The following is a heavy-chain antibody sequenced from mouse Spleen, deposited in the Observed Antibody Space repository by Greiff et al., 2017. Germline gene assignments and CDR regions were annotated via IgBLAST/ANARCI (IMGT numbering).Heavy chain of an antibody. D-gene: IGHD2-10*02. Sequence: QVQLQQPGAELVRPGSSVKLSCKASGYTFTSYWMDWVKQRPGQGLEWIGNIYPSDSETHYNQKFKDKATLTVDKSSSTAYMQLSSLTSEDSAVYYCARSGMVTTYYYAMDYWGQGTSVTVSS. J-gene: IGHJ4*01. V-gene: IGHV1-61*01. CDR3: ARSGMVTTYYYAMDY. CDR2: IYPSDSET. CDR1: GYTFTSYW.